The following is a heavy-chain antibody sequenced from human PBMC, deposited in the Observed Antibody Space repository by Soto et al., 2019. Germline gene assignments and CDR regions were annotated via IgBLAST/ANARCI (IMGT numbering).Heavy chain of an antibody. CDR3: ARDSSGQQPIDAFDI. J-gene: IGHJ3*02. V-gene: IGHV4-31*03. CDR1: GGSISSGGYY. CDR2: IYYSGST. D-gene: IGHD3-22*01. Sequence: QVQLQESGPGLVKPSQTLSLTCTVSGGSISSGGYYWSWIRQHPGKGLEWIGYIYYSGSTYYNPSLKSRVTISVDTSKKQFSLKLSSVTAADTAVYYCARDSSGQQPIDAFDIWGQGTMVTVSS.